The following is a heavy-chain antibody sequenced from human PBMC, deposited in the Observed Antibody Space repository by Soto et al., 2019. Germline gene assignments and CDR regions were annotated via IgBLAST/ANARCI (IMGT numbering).Heavy chain of an antibody. CDR2: IYHSGST. CDR3: AGAGGLGEVAVDY. Sequence: QLQLQESGSGLVKPSQTLSLTCAVSGGSISSGGYSWSWIRQPPGKGLEWIGYIYHSGSTYYNPSLKSRVNISVDRSKNQCSLKLSSVTAADTAVYYCAGAGGLGEVAVDYWGQGTLVTVSS. CDR1: GGSISSGGYS. J-gene: IGHJ4*02. D-gene: IGHD6-19*01. V-gene: IGHV4-30-2*01.